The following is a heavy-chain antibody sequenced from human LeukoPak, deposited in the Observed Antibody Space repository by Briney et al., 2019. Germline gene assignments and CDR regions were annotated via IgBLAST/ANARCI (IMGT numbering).Heavy chain of an antibody. CDR2: IHYSGST. Sequence: SETLSLTCTVSGGSISTGNYYWSWIRQPPGEGLEWIGYIHYSGSTNYNPSLKSRVSISVDTSKNQFSLKLSSVTAADTAVYYCASGEYSYGDLTWFDPWGQGTLVTVSS. CDR3: ASGEYSYGDLTWFDP. CDR1: GGSISTGNYY. V-gene: IGHV4-30-4*01. D-gene: IGHD5-18*01. J-gene: IGHJ5*02.